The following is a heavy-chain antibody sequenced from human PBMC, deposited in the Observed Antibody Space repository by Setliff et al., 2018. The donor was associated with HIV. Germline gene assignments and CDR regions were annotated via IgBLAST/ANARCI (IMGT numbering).Heavy chain of an antibody. Sequence: NPSETLSLTCTVSGGSISSHYWSWIRQPPGKGLEWIGYIYYSGSTYYNPSLKSRATMSVDKSKKQFSLKVTSVTAADTAVYYCARGDWYDFFDYWGQGTLVTVSS. V-gene: IGHV4-59*11. D-gene: IGHD6-19*01. CDR3: ARGDWYDFFDY. CDR2: IYYSGST. J-gene: IGHJ4*02. CDR1: GGSISSHY.